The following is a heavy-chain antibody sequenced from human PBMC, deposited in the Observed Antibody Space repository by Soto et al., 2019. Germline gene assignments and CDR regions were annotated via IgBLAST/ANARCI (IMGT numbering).Heavy chain of an antibody. V-gene: IGHV4-39*01. J-gene: IGHJ6*03. CDR3: AAGRTNAYYYYYYMDV. CDR2: IYYSGST. CDR1: GGSISSSSYY. Sequence: SETLSLTCTVSGGSISSSSYYWGWIRQPPGKGLEWIGSIYYSGSTYYNPSLKSRVTISVDTSKNQFSLKLSSVTAADTAVYYCAAGRTNAYYYYYYMDVWDKGTTVTVSS.